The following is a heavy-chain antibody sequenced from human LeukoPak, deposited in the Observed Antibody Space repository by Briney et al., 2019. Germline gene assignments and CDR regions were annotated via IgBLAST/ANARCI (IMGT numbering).Heavy chain of an antibody. CDR3: ASELVDEYFQH. CDR1: GYSISSGYY. CDR2: IYHSGST. J-gene: IGHJ1*01. Sequence: SETLSLTCTVSGYSISSGYYWGWIRQPPGKGLEWTGSIYHSGSTYYNPSLKSRVTISVDTSKNQFSLKLSSVTAADTAVYYCASELVDEYFQHWGQGTLVTVSS. V-gene: IGHV4-38-2*02. D-gene: IGHD1-26*01.